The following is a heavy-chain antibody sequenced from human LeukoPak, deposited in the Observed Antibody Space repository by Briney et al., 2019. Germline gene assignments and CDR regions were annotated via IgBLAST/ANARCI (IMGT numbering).Heavy chain of an antibody. CDR2: IWYDGSNE. Sequence: GRSLRLSCAASGFTFSNYAMHWVRQAPGKGLEWVAVIWYDGSNENYADTVKGRFTISRGNSKNMLNLQVNSLRAEDTAVYYCARRSAVGTHGMDVWGKGTTVTVSS. J-gene: IGHJ6*04. V-gene: IGHV3-33*01. CDR1: GFTFSNYA. D-gene: IGHD6-13*01. CDR3: ARRSAVGTHGMDV.